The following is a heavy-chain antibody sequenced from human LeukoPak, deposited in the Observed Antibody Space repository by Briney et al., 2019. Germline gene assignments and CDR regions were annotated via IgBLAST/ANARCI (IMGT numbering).Heavy chain of an antibody. CDR1: GYTFTSYA. CDR2: IIPIFGTA. Sequence: ASVKVSCKASGYTFTSYAISWVRQVPGQGLEWMGGIIPIFGTANYAQKFQGRVTMTAERSTNTAYMELRGLTFDDTAVFYCATTTATSGSSLYWGQGTLVNVAS. CDR3: ATTTATSGSSLY. J-gene: IGHJ4*02. D-gene: IGHD6-19*01. V-gene: IGHV1-69*06.